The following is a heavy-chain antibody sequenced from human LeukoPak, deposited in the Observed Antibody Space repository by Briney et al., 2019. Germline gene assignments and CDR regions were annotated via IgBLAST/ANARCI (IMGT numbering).Heavy chain of an antibody. CDR1: GYTFTSYG. CDR3: ARATDRGYSSSGKWTRPVYYMDV. D-gene: IGHD6-13*01. CDR2: ISAYNGNT. Sequence: GASVKVSCKASGYTFTSYGISWVRQAPGQGLEWMGWISAYNGNTNYAQKLQGRVTMTTDTSTSTAYMELRSLRSDDTAVYYCARATDRGYSSSGKWTRPVYYMDVWGKGTTVTVSS. J-gene: IGHJ6*03. V-gene: IGHV1-18*01.